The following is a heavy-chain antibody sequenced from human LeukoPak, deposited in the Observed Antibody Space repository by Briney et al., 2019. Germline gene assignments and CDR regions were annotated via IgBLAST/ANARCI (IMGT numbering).Heavy chain of an antibody. CDR3: TRDQEGSDY. CDR2: ITSSSSAK. Sequence: GSLRLSCVASGFTFSTYSMNWVCQAPGKGLEWVSYITSSSSAKYYADSVKGRFTISRDNAENSLYLQMNSLRAEDTAVYYCTRDQEGSDYWGQGTLVTVSS. V-gene: IGHV3-48*01. CDR1: GFTFSTYS. J-gene: IGHJ4*02.